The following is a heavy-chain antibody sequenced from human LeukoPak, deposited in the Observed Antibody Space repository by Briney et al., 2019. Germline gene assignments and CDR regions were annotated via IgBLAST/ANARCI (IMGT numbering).Heavy chain of an antibody. D-gene: IGHD3-22*01. V-gene: IGHV3-30*02. CDR3: ARGPARGYYDGSGYDFDY. CDR1: GFTFRNFG. Sequence: PGGSMRHSCAASGFTFRNFGMHWVRQAPGKGMEWVTFIDDDGINFDYVNSVKGRFTVSRDNSKNTLYLQMSSLESEDTAVYYCARGPARGYYDGSGYDFDYWGQGTLVTVSS. J-gene: IGHJ4*02. CDR2: IDDDGINF.